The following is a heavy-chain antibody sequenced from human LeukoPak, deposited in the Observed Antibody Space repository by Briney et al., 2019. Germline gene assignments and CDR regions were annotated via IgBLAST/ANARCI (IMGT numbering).Heavy chain of an antibody. Sequence: SETLSLTCTVSGGSISSGGYYWSWIRQHPGKGLEWIGYIYYSGSTYYNPSLKSRVTISVDTSKNQFSLKLSSVTAADTAVYYCARGEVAATRWFDPWGQGTLVTVSS. V-gene: IGHV4-31*03. CDR2: IYYSGST. CDR3: ARGEVAATRWFDP. D-gene: IGHD2-15*01. CDR1: GGSISSGGYY. J-gene: IGHJ5*02.